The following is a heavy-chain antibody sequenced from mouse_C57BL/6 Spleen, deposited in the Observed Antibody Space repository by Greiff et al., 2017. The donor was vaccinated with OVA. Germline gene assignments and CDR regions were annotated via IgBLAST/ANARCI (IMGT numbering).Heavy chain of an antibody. V-gene: IGHV1-76*01. CDR3: ARGGYYGSSYEDWYFDV. Sequence: QVQLQQSGAELVRPGASVKLSCKASGYTFTDYYINWVKQRPGQGLEWIARIYPGSGNTYYNEKFKGKATLTAEKSSSTAYMQLSSLTSEDSAVYFCARGGYYGSSYEDWYFDVWGTGTTVTVSS. CDR1: GYTFTDYY. J-gene: IGHJ1*03. CDR2: IYPGSGNT. D-gene: IGHD1-1*01.